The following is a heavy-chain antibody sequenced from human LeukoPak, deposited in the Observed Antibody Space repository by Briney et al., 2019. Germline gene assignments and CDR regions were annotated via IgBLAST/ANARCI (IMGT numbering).Heavy chain of an antibody. D-gene: IGHD3-3*01. CDR2: IYYSGST. CDR1: GGSISSGGYY. J-gene: IGHJ4*02. Sequence: SETLSLTCTVSGGSISSGGYYWSWIRQHPGKGLEWIGYIYYSGSTYYNPSLKSRVTISVDTSKNQLSLKLSSVTAADTAVYYCARAIVMQRFLEWLSDLYYFDYWGQGTLVTVSS. CDR3: ARAIVMQRFLEWLSDLYYFDY. V-gene: IGHV4-31*03.